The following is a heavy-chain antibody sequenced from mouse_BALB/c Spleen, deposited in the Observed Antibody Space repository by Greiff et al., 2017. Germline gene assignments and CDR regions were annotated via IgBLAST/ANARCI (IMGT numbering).Heavy chain of an antibody. CDR3: ARDGYGRAWFAY. Sequence: QVQLQKSGPGLVAPSQSLSITCTVSGFSLTSYGVHWVRQPPGKGLEWLGVIWAGGSTNYNSALMSRLSISKDNSKSQVFLKMNSLQTDDTAMYYCARDGYGRAWFAYWGQGTLVTVSA. D-gene: IGHD2-2*01. CDR1: GFSLTSYG. V-gene: IGHV2-9*02. J-gene: IGHJ3*01. CDR2: IWAGGST.